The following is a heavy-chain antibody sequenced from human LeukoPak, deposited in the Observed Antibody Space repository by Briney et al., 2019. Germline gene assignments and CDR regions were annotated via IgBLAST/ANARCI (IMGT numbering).Heavy chain of an antibody. D-gene: IGHD1-26*01. CDR1: GYSITTVYW. Sequence: PSETLSLTCAVSGYSITTVYWWGWIRQTPGRGLEWIGSLHHSGITSYNPSLKSRVTMSVDTSKNQFSLRLTSVTAADTAVYYCWSRWEPYYFDYWGQGTLVTVSS. V-gene: IGHV4-38-2*01. CDR2: LHHSGIT. CDR3: WSRWEPYYFDY. J-gene: IGHJ4*02.